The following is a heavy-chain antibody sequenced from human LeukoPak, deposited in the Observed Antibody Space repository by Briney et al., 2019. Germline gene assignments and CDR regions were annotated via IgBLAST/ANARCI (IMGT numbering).Heavy chain of an antibody. Sequence: ASVKVSRKASGYTFTGHYMHWVRQAPGQGLEWMGWINPNSGGTNYAQKFQGRVTMARDTSISTAYMELSRLRSDDTAVYYCARDDAQLLWFGELGLGWFDPWGQGTLVTVSS. J-gene: IGHJ5*02. CDR2: INPNSGGT. CDR3: ARDDAQLLWFGELGLGWFDP. CDR1: GYTFTGHY. V-gene: IGHV1-2*02. D-gene: IGHD3-10*01.